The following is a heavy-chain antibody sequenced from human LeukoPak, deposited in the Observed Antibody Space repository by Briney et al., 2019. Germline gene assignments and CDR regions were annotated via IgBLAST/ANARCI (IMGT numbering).Heavy chain of an antibody. CDR1: GFTFRSYA. V-gene: IGHV3-23*01. Sequence: HPGASLRLSCAASGFTFRSYAMSWVRQAPGKGLEWVSRISDSSGSTYYADSVKGRFTISRDNSKNTLYLQMNSLRAEDTAIYYCAQAKGGDSGSYPAWGQGTTVTVSS. D-gene: IGHD3-10*01. J-gene: IGHJ6*02. CDR2: ISDSSGST. CDR3: AQAKGGDSGSYPA.